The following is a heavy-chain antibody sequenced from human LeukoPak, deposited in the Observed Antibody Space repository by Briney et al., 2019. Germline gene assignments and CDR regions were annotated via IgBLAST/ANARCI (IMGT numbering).Heavy chain of an antibody. Sequence: GGSLRLSCAASGFTFSSYWMSWVRQAPGKGLEWVANIKQDGSEKYYVDSVKGRFTISRDNAKNSLYLQMNSLRAEDTAVYYCARQDSSGYYCFDYWGQGTLVTVSS. CDR3: ARQDSSGYYCFDY. J-gene: IGHJ4*02. V-gene: IGHV3-7*01. D-gene: IGHD3-22*01. CDR2: IKQDGSEK. CDR1: GFTFSSYW.